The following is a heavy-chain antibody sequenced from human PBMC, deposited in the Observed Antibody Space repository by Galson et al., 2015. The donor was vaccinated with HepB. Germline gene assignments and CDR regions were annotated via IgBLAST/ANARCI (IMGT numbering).Heavy chain of an antibody. CDR1: GFIFSDYY. V-gene: IGHV3-11*05. CDR2: ISSRSTHT. CDR3: ARVWERGYDFDY. D-gene: IGHD5-12*01. Sequence: LRLSCAASGFIFSDYYMAWIRQAPGKGLEWVSYISSRSTHTNYADSVKGRFTISRDNAKNSLFLQMHSLTAEDTAVYYCARVWERGYDFDYWGQGTLVTVSS. J-gene: IGHJ4*02.